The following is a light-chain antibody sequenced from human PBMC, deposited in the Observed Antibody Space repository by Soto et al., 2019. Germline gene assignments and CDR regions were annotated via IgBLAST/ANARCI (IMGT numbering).Light chain of an antibody. CDR2: TAS. J-gene: IGKJ1*01. Sequence: IQVTQSPVSLSASVGDRVAITCRASQDIRNDLGWYQQKPGKAPKLLIYTASTLHSGVPSRFSGSRSGTDFTLTISSLQPEDFATYYCLQYYSYSWTFGQGTKLEI. CDR3: LQYYSYSWT. V-gene: IGKV1-6*01. CDR1: QDIRND.